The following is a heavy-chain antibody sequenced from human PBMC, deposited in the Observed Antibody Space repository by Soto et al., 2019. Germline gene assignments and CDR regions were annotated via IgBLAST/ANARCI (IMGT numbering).Heavy chain of an antibody. Sequence: GESLKISCAASGFTFSSYSMNWVRQAPGKGLEWVSSISSSSSYIYYADSVKGRFTISRDNAKNSLYLQMNSLRAEDTAVYYCTSAAGSSWGQGTLVTVSS. D-gene: IGHD6-13*01. CDR3: TSAAGSS. V-gene: IGHV3-21*01. CDR2: ISSSSSYI. CDR1: GFTFSSYS. J-gene: IGHJ4*02.